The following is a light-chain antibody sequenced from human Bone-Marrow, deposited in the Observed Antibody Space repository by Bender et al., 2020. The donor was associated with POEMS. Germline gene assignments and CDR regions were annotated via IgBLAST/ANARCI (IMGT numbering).Light chain of an antibody. CDR3: QSYDNSLGGWV. Sequence: QSVLTQPPSVSGAPGQRVTISCTGSSSNTGSGYDINWYQHLPGTAPKLLIYDVSRRPSGVSRRFSGSKSGTSASLAITGLQAEDEGDYYCQSYDNSLGGWVFGGGTKLTVL. CDR2: DVS. J-gene: IGLJ3*02. CDR1: SSNTGSGYD. V-gene: IGLV1-40*01.